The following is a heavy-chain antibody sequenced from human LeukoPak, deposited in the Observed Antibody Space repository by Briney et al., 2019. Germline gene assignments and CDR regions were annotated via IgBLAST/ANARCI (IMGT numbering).Heavy chain of an antibody. D-gene: IGHD3-10*01. CDR2: INTGNGNT. CDR1: GYTFTTYA. CDR3: AEGSGSYYDY. V-gene: IGHV1-3*04. Sequence: VSVKVSCKASGYTFTTYAMHWVRQAPGQRLEWMGWINTGNGNTKYSQKFQGRVTITRDTSASTVYMELSSLRSEDTAVYYCAEGSGSYYDYWGQGTLVTVSS. J-gene: IGHJ4*02.